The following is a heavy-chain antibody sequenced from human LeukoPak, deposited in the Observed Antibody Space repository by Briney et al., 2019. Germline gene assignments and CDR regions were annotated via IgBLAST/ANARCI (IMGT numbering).Heavy chain of an antibody. CDR3: ARPHPLYGGESFLF. J-gene: IGHJ4*02. CDR2: IYVTGMT. V-gene: IGHV4-59*12. Sequence: PSETLSLTCSVSGGSISSYFWSWIRQPPGKELEWIGYIYVTGMTNYNPSLKSRATISMDTSKNQFSLKLTSVTAADTAVYYCARPHPLYGGESFLFWGQGLLVTVSS. D-gene: IGHD3-16*01. CDR1: GGSISSYF.